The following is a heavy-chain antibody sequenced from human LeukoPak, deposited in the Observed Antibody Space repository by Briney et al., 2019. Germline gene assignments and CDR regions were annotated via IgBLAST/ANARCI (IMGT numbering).Heavy chain of an antibody. J-gene: IGHJ4*02. CDR1: GFTFSSYA. D-gene: IGHD5-18*01. Sequence: PGGSLRLSCAASGFTFSSYAMSWVRQAPGKGLEWVSAISGSGGSTYYADSVKGRFTISRDNSKNTLYLQMNSLRAEDTAVYYCAREKVQLWSQHTPFDYWGQGTLVTVSS. CDR2: ISGSGGST. V-gene: IGHV3-23*01. CDR3: AREKVQLWSQHTPFDY.